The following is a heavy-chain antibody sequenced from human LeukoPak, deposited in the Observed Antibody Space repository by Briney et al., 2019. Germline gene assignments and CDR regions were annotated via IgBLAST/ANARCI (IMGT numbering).Heavy chain of an antibody. D-gene: IGHD4-17*01. Sequence: SETLSLTRTVSGSSISSSTYYWGWIRQPPGKGLEWIGSIYYSGSTNYNPSLKSRVTISVDTSKNQFSLKLSSVTAADTAVYYCARDAAYGDYVGYWGQGTLVIVSS. CDR2: IYYSGST. J-gene: IGHJ4*02. CDR1: GSSISSSTYY. V-gene: IGHV4-39*07. CDR3: ARDAAYGDYVGY.